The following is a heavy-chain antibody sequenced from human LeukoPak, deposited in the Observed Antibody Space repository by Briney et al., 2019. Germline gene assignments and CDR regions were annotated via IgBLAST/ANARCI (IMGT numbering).Heavy chain of an antibody. CDR1: GGSIDSNNW. Sequence: SGTLSLTCAVSGGSIDSNNWWSWVRQPPGKGLEWIGEIYRSGSTNYNPSLESRVTISVDKSKNQFSLRLKSVTVADTAVYYCARVFGYSSDWQRKPYYYGMDVWGQGTTVTISS. D-gene: IGHD6-19*01. V-gene: IGHV4-4*02. J-gene: IGHJ6*02. CDR2: IYRSGST. CDR3: ARVFGYSSDWQRKPYYYGMDV.